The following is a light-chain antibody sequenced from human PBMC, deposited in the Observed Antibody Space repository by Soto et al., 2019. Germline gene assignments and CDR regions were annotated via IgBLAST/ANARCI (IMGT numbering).Light chain of an antibody. CDR3: QQYYSYPRT. J-gene: IGKJ1*01. V-gene: IGKV1-5*03. CDR2: KAS. Sequence: DIQITQSPSALPASVGDRVTITCRASQTISSWLAWYQQKPGKAPKLLIYKASTLKSGVPSRFSGSGSGTDFTLTISCLQSEDFATYYCQQYYSYPRTFGQGTKVDIK. CDR1: QTISSW.